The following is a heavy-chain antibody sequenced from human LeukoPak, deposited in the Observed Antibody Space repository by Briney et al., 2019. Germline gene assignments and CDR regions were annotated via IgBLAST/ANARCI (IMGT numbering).Heavy chain of an antibody. CDR3: ARASYSYDISGWVPFDY. CDR1: GISISSGYY. Sequence: SETLSLTCSVSGISISSGYYWGWIRQTPGKGLEWIGSIYHSGSTYYNPSLKSQVIISIDTSKNQFSLKLRSVTAADTAVYYCARASYSYDISGWVPFDYWGQGTLVTVSS. V-gene: IGHV4-38-2*02. D-gene: IGHD3-22*01. CDR2: IYHSGST. J-gene: IGHJ4*02.